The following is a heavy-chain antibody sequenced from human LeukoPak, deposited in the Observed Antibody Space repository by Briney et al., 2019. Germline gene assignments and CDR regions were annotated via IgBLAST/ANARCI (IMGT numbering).Heavy chain of an antibody. D-gene: IGHD5-24*01. CDR2: IYYSGST. J-gene: IGHJ3*02. V-gene: IGHV4-59*08. CDR1: GGSISSYY. Sequence: SETLSLTCTVSGGSISSYYWSWIRQPPGKGLEWIGYIYYSGSTNYNPSLKSRVTISVDTSKNQFSLKLSSVTAADTAVYYCARWHLDGYNPYDAFDIWGQGTMVSVPS. CDR3: ARWHLDGYNPYDAFDI.